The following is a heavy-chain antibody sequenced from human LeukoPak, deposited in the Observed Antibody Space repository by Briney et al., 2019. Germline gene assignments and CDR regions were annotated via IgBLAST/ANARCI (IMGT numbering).Heavy chain of an antibody. D-gene: IGHD3-10*01. V-gene: IGHV3-64*01. CDR3: ARDHDNYGSGSYSDY. J-gene: IGHJ4*02. Sequence: GGSLRLSCAASGFTFSSYAMHWVRQAPGKGLECVSAISSNGGSTYYANSVKGRFTISRDNSKNTLYLQMGSLRAEDMAVYYCARDHDNYGSGSYSDYWGQGTLVTVSS. CDR2: ISSNGGST. CDR1: GFTFSSYA.